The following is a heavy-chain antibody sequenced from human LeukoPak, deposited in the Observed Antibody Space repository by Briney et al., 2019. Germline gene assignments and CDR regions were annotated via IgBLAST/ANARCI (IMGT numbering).Heavy chain of an antibody. D-gene: IGHD6-19*01. J-gene: IGHJ4*02. CDR3: AKGSTSSGWYT. CDR1: GFTFSGYA. V-gene: IGHV3-23*01. Sequence: LTGGSLRLSCAASGFTFSGYAMSWVRQAPGKGLEWVSAISGSGGSTYYADSVKGRFTISRDNSKNTLYLQMNSLRAEDTAVYYCAKGSTSSGWYTWGQGTLVSVSS. CDR2: ISGSGGST.